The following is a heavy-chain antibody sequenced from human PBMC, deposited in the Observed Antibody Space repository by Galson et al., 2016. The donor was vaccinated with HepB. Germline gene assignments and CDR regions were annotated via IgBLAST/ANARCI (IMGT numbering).Heavy chain of an antibody. CDR1: WDSVSSEDAA. CDR3: ARGVAPWALGSLGFHMDV. J-gene: IGHJ6*02. V-gene: IGHV6-1*01. D-gene: IGHD1-26*01. CDR2: TYYRSKWYN. Sequence: CAISWDSVSSEDAAWNWIRQSPSTGLEWLGRTYYRSKWYNEYAVSVQSRITINPDTSKNQFSLQLNSVTLEDTAVYYYARGVAPWALGSLGFHMDVWGQGTTVTVSS.